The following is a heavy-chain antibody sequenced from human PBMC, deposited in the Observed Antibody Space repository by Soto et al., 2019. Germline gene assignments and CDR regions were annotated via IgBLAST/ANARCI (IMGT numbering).Heavy chain of an antibody. D-gene: IGHD3-22*01. V-gene: IGHV3-30-3*01. CDR2: ISYDGSNK. CDR1: GFTFSSYA. J-gene: IGHJ1*01. Sequence: QVQLVESGGGVVQPGRSLRLSCAASGFTFSSYAMHWVRQAPGKRLEWVAVISYDGSNKYYADSVKGRFTKARDNSKNTLYLQMTSLRAEDTAVYYCARTYYYDSSGYSEALEYFQHWCQASMVTVSA. CDR3: ARTYYYDSSGYSEALEYFQH.